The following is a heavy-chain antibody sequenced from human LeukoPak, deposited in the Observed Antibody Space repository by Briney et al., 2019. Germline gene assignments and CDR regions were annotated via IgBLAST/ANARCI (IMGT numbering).Heavy chain of an antibody. V-gene: IGHV4-34*01. CDR2: INHSGST. CDR1: GGSFSGYY. Sequence: SETLSLTCAVYGGSFSGYYWSWVRQPPGKGLEWIGEINHSGSTNYNPSLKSRVTISVDTSKYQFSLNLNSVTAADTAVYYCARRSGWTDYYYGMDVWGQGTTVTVSS. D-gene: IGHD6-19*01. CDR3: ARRSGWTDYYYGMDV. J-gene: IGHJ6*02.